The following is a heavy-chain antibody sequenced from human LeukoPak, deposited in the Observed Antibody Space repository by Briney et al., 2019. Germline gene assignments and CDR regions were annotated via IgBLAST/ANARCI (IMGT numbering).Heavy chain of an antibody. CDR3: AKEGPVVVPAAYRASVYYYYGMDV. J-gene: IGHJ6*02. Sequence: PGRSLRLSCAASGFTFSSYGMHWVRQAPGKGLEGVAVISYDGSNKYYADSVKGRFTISRDNSKNTLYLQMNSLRAEDTAVYYCAKEGPVVVPAAYRASVYYYYGMDVWGQGTTVTVSS. CDR1: GFTFSSYG. CDR2: ISYDGSNK. V-gene: IGHV3-30*18. D-gene: IGHD2-2*01.